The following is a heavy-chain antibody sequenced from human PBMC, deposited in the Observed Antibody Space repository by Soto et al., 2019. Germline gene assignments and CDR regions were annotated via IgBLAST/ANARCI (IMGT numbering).Heavy chain of an antibody. Sequence: ASVKVYCKASGYTLTGYDINWVRQATGQGLERMGWMNPNSGNTGYAQKFQGRVTMTRNTSISTAYMELSSLRSEDTAVYYCARNLYDCWSGYQDGMDVWGQGTTVTVSS. CDR1: GYTLTGYD. V-gene: IGHV1-8*01. J-gene: IGHJ6*02. CDR3: ARNLYDCWSGYQDGMDV. CDR2: MNPNSGNT. D-gene: IGHD3-3*01.